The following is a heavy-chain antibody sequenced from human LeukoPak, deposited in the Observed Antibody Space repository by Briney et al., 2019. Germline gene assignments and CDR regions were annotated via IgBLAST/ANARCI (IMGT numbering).Heavy chain of an antibody. J-gene: IGHJ6*03. V-gene: IGHV1-69*05. CDR3: ARSPISSWYYYYYYYMDV. Sequence: SVKVSCKASGGTFSSYAISWVRQAPGQGLEWMGGIIPIFGTANYAQKFQGRVTITTDESTSTAYMELSSLRSEDTAVYYCARSPISSWYYYYYYYMDVWGKGTTVTVSS. CDR1: GGTFSSYA. CDR2: IIPIFGTA. D-gene: IGHD6-13*01.